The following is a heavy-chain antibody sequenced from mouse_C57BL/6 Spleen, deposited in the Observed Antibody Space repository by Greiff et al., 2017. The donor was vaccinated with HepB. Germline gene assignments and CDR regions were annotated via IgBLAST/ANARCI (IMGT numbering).Heavy chain of an antibody. V-gene: IGHV5-17*01. CDR2: ISSGSSTI. CDR3: ARQGLTGTLDY. J-gene: IGHJ2*01. D-gene: IGHD4-1*01. Sequence: EVKLMESGGGLVKPGGSLKLSCAASGFTFSDYGMHWVRQAPEKGLEWVAYISSGSSTIYYADTVKGRFTISRANAKNTLFLQMTSLTSEDTAIYYCARQGLTGTLDYWGQGTTLTVSS. CDR1: GFTFSDYG.